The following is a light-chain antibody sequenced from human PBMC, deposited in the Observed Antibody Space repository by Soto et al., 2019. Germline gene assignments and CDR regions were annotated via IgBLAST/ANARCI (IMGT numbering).Light chain of an antibody. V-gene: IGKV1-5*03. CDR3: QQSFSTPRT. CDR1: QSVSSR. Sequence: DIQMNQSPSTITASVGDGVTITCRASQSVSSRLSWYQQKPGKAARLLIYKASILQSGVPSRFSGSGSGTDFTLTISSLQPEDFGTYYCQQSFSTPRTFGQGTKV. J-gene: IGKJ1*01. CDR2: KAS.